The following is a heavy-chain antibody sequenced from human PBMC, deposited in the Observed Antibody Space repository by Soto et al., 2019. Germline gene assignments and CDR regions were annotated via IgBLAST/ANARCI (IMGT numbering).Heavy chain of an antibody. CDR2: IRSKANSYAT. J-gene: IGHJ3*02. D-gene: IGHD4-17*01. CDR3: SGLADYGGFDAFDM. Sequence: GGSLRLSCAASGFTFSGSSMHWVRQASGKGLEWVGRIRSKANSYATAYAGSVRGRFTISRDDSKNTAYLQMNSLKTEDTAVYYCSGLADYGGFDAFDMWGQGTMVTVSS. V-gene: IGHV3-73*01. CDR1: GFTFSGSS.